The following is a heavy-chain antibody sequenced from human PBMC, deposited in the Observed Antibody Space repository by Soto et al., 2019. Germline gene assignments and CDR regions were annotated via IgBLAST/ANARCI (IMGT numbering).Heavy chain of an antibody. CDR1: GFTFSSYG. V-gene: IGHV3-33*01. CDR2: IWYDGSNK. Sequence: QVQLVESGGGVVQPGRSLRLSCAASGFTFSSYGMHWVRQAPGKGLEWVAVIWYDGSNKYYADSVKGRFTISRDNSKNTLYLQMNSLRAEDTAVYYCARDGRDYDSSGYYDYWGQGTLVTVSS. J-gene: IGHJ4*02. CDR3: ARDGRDYDSSGYYDY. D-gene: IGHD3-22*01.